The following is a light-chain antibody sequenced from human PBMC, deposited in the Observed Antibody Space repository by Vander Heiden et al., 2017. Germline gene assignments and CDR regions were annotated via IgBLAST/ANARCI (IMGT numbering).Light chain of an antibody. Sequence: AIRMTQSPSSFSASTGDRVTITCRASQGISSYLAWYQQKPGKAPKLLIYAASTLQSGVPSRFSGSGSGTDFTLTISCLQSEDFATYYCQQYYSYSYTFGHGTKLEIK. CDR1: QGISSY. V-gene: IGKV1-8*01. CDR2: AAS. J-gene: IGKJ2*01. CDR3: QQYYSYSYT.